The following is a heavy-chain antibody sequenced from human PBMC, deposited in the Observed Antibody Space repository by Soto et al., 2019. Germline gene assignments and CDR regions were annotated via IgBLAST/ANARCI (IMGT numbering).Heavy chain of an antibody. J-gene: IGHJ4*02. CDR3: ARGDRSSRYFDY. V-gene: IGHV4-34*01. D-gene: IGHD6-19*01. Sequence: SETLSLTCAVYGGSFSGYYWSWIRQPPGKGLEWIGEINHSGSTNYNPSLKGRVTISVDTSKNQFSLKLSSVTAADTAVYYCARGDRSSRYFDYWGQGTLVTVSS. CDR2: INHSGST. CDR1: GGSFSGYY.